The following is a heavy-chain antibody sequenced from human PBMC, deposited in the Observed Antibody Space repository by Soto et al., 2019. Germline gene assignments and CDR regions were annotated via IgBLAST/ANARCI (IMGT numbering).Heavy chain of an antibody. Sequence: QVQLVQSGAEVKKPGSSVKVSCKASGGTFSSYTISWVRQAPGQGLEWMGRIIPILGIANYAQKFQGRVTITADKXXSTAYMELSSLRSEDTAVYYCARVTEGGVVPHRDVWGQGTTVTVSS. D-gene: IGHD2-15*01. CDR1: GGTFSSYT. CDR2: IIPILGIA. CDR3: ARVTEGGVVPHRDV. J-gene: IGHJ6*02. V-gene: IGHV1-69*02.